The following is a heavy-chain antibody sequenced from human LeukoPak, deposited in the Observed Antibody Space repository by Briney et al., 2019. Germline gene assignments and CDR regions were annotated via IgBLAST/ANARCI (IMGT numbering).Heavy chain of an antibody. J-gene: IGHJ3*02. Sequence: PSETLSLTCTVSGGSISSSSYSWGWIRQPPGKGLEWIGSIYYSGSTYYNPSLKSRVTISVDTSKNQFSLKLSSVTAADTAVYYCASGTISSDAFDIWGQGTMVTVSS. V-gene: IGHV4-39*01. CDR1: GGSISSSSYS. CDR3: ASGTISSDAFDI. CDR2: IYYSGST. D-gene: IGHD3-3*01.